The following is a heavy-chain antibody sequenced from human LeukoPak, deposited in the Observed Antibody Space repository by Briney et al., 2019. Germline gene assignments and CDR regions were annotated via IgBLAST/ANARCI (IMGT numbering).Heavy chain of an antibody. D-gene: IGHD5-18*01. CDR2: INWNGRIT. CDR1: GFTFDDYA. V-gene: IGHV3-20*04. Sequence: GPGGSLRLSCAGSGFTFDDYAMNWVRQVPGRGLEWVSGINWNGRITEYADSVKDRFTISRQNTKNSLYLYMNNLGGEDTALYFCARGSVQLWLRDTYYYMDVWGKGTTVTVSS. J-gene: IGHJ6*03. CDR3: ARGSVQLWLRDTYYYMDV.